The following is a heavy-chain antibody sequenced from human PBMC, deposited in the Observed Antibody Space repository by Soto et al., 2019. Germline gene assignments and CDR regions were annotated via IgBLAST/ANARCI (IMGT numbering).Heavy chain of an antibody. CDR2: IYYSGST. CDR3: ARDRGDYVDY. Sequence: PSETLSLTCAVYGGSISSYYWSWIRQPPGKGLEWIGYIYYSGSTNYNPSLKSRVTISVDTSKNQFSLKLSSVTAADTAVYYCARDRGDYVDYWGQGTLVTVSS. CDR1: GGSISSYY. V-gene: IGHV4-59*01. J-gene: IGHJ4*02.